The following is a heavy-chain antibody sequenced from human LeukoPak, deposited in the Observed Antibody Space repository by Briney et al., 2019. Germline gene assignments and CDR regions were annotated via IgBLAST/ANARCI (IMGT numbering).Heavy chain of an antibody. CDR3: ARTKAVANWLDP. CDR2: IYYSGST. J-gene: IGHJ5*02. D-gene: IGHD6-19*01. V-gene: IGHV4-59*12. Sequence: KPSETLSLTCTVSGGSISSYYWSWIRQPPGKGLEWLGYIYYSGSTNYNPSLKSRVTISVDTSKNQFSLKLSSVTAADTAVYYCARTKAVANWLDPWGQGTLVTVSS. CDR1: GGSISSYY.